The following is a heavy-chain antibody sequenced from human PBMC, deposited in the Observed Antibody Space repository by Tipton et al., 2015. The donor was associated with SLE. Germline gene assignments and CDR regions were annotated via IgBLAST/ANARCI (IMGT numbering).Heavy chain of an antibody. CDR1: GGSFSGYY. CDR3: ARGAGSSWYAYYYGMDV. CDR2: IYYSGST. Sequence: TLSLTCAVYGGSFSGYYWSWIRQPPGKGLEWIGYIYYSGSTNYNPSLKSRVTISVDTSKNQFSLNLNSVTAADTAVYYCARGAGSSWYAYYYGMDVWGQGTTVTVSS. J-gene: IGHJ6*02. D-gene: IGHD6-13*01. V-gene: IGHV4-34*11.